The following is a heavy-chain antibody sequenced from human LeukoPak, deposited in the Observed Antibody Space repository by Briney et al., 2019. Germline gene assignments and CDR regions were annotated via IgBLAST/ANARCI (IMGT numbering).Heavy chain of an antibody. CDR3: ARPYYHSSGSLPY. D-gene: IGHD3-10*01. CDR1: GFAFSSYW. J-gene: IGHJ4*02. CDR2: INQDGSEK. Sequence: PGGSLRLSCEVSGFAFSSYWMNWVRQAPGKGLEWVANINQDGSEKYYVDSVKGRFTISSDNAKDSLSLQMDSLRAEDTAVYYCARPYYHSSGSLPYWGQGNLVTVSS. V-gene: IGHV3-7*01.